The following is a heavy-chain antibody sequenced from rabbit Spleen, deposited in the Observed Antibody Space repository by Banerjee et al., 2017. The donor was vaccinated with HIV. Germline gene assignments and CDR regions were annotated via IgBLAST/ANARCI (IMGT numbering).Heavy chain of an antibody. Sequence: QEQLEESGGGLVKPEGSLTLTCKASGVSLNDNDVMCWVRQAPGKGLEWIACIDTGSSGFTYFANWAKGRFTISKTSSTTVTLQMTSLTAADMATYFCARDTSSSFSSYGMDLWGPGTLVTVS. CDR3: ARDTSSSFSSYGMDL. CDR2: IDTGSSGFT. D-gene: IGHD1-1*01. J-gene: IGHJ6*01. V-gene: IGHV1S45*01. CDR1: GVSLNDNDV.